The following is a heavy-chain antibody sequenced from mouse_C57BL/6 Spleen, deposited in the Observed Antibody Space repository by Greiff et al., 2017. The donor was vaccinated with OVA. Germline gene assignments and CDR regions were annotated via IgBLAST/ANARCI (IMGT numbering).Heavy chain of an antibody. CDR1: GYTFTDYY. J-gene: IGHJ2*01. D-gene: IGHD4-1*01. CDR2: INPNNGGT. CDR3: ARSLNWDKGGFDY. V-gene: IGHV1-26*01. Sequence: EVQLQQSGPELVKPGASVKISCKASGYTFTDYYMNWVKQSHGKSLEWIGDINPNNGGTSYNQKFKGKATLTVDKSSSTAYMELRSLTSEDSAVYYCARSLNWDKGGFDYWGQGTTLTVSS.